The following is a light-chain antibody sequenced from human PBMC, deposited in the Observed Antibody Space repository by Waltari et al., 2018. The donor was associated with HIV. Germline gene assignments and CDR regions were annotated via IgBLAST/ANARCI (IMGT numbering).Light chain of an antibody. CDR1: SSDVGGYNY. CDR3: SSYTSSSTYV. Sequence: QSALTQPASVSGSPGQSITISCTGTSSDVGGYNYVSWYQQHPAKAPKLMIYDVSNRPSGVSNRFSGSKSGNTASLTISGLQAEDEADYYSSSYTSSSTYVFGTGTKVTVL. J-gene: IGLJ1*01. CDR2: DVS. V-gene: IGLV2-14*03.